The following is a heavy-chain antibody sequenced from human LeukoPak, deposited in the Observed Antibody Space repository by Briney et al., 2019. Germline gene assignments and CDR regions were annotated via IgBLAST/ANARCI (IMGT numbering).Heavy chain of an antibody. CDR2: ISSSSTI. CDR3: ARDCKEYCSSTSCYISFFDY. Sequence: GGSLRLSCAASGFTFSSYSMNWVRQAPGKGLEWVSYISSSSTIYYADSVKGRFTISRDNAKNSLYLQMNSLRAEDTAVYYCARDCKEYCSSTSCYISFFDYWGQGTLVTVSS. CDR1: GFTFSSYS. D-gene: IGHD2-2*02. V-gene: IGHV3-48*01. J-gene: IGHJ4*02.